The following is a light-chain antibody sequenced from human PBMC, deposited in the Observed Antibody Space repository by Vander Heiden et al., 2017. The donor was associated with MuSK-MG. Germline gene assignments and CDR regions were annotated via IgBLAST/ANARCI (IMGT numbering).Light chain of an antibody. CDR2: AAS. CDR1: QSISSY. CDR3: QQCYSTALT. Sequence: DIQMTQSASSLSASVGDRVTITCRASQSISSYLNWYQQKPGKAPKLLIYAASSLQSGVPSRFSGSGSGTDFTLTISSLQPEDFASYYCQQCYSTALTFGGGTKLEIK. V-gene: IGKV1-39*01. J-gene: IGKJ4*01.